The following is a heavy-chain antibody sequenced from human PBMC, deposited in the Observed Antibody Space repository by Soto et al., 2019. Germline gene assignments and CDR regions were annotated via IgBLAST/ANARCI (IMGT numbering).Heavy chain of an antibody. D-gene: IGHD3-3*01. CDR3: ARDSPYDFWSGYTNAFDI. CDR1: GGSISSYY. V-gene: IGHV4-59*12. Sequence: SETLSLTCTVSGGSISSYYWSWIRQPPGKGLEWIGYIYYSGSTYYNPSLKSRVTISVDTSESQFSLKLSSVTAADTAVYYCARDSPYDFWSGYTNAFDIWGQGTMVTVSS. J-gene: IGHJ3*02. CDR2: IYYSGST.